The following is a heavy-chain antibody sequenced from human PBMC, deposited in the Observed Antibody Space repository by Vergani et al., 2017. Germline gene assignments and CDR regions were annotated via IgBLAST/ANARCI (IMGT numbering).Heavy chain of an antibody. J-gene: IGHJ6*02. CDR3: AKDGGEGWYYYGSGSYYSPAKYYYYGMDV. CDR2: ISYDGSNK. Sequence: QVQLVESGGGVVQPGRSLRLSCAASGFTFSSYGMHWVRQAPGKGLEWVAVISYDGSNKYYADSVKGRFTISRDNSKNTLYLQMNSLRAEDTAVYYCAKDGGEGWYYYGSGSYYSPAKYYYYGMDVWGQGTTVTVSS. V-gene: IGHV3-30*18. D-gene: IGHD3-10*01. CDR1: GFTFSSYG.